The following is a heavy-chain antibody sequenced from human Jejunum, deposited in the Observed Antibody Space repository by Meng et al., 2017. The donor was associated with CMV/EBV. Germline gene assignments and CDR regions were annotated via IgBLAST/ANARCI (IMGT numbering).Heavy chain of an antibody. J-gene: IGHJ4*02. Sequence: GSISSSSYYWGWIRQPPGKVLEWIVNIYYSGSTYYNPSLKSRATISQDTYMNQFSLKLTSVTAADTAVYYCARVDCSTSCFSFDNWGQGALVTVSS. CDR3: ARVDCSTSCFSFDN. D-gene: IGHD2-2*01. CDR2: IYYSGST. CDR1: GSISSSSYY. V-gene: IGHV4-39*07.